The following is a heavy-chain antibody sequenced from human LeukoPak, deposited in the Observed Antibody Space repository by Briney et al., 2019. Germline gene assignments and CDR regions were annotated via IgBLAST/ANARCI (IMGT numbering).Heavy chain of an antibody. CDR2: ISNSGST. J-gene: IGHJ5*02. CDR3: ARGGRYSSSWP. D-gene: IGHD6-13*01. Sequence: SETLSLTCTVSGDSISSYYWSWIRQPPGKGLEWIGYISNSGSTNYNPSLKSRVTISVDTSKNQFSLKLSSVTAADTAVYYCARGGRYSSSWPWGQGTLVTVSS. CDR1: GDSISSYY. V-gene: IGHV4-59*12.